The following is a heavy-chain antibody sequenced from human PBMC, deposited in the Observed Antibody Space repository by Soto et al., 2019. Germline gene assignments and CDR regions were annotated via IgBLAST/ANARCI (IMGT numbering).Heavy chain of an antibody. V-gene: IGHV4-39*01. CDR3: ARHHTTLYYYYYMDV. J-gene: IGHJ6*03. CDR1: GDSISSSRYH. CDR2: IYYSGNT. Sequence: PSETLSLTCTVSGDSISSSRYHWGWIRQPPGKGLEWIGTIYYSGNTYYNPFLKSRVTISVDTSKNQFALKVNSVTAADTAVYYCARHHTTLYYYYYMDVRGKGTTVTVSS. D-gene: IGHD1-1*01.